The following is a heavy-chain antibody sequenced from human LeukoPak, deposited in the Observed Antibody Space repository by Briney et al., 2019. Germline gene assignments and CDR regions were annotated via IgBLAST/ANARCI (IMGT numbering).Heavy chain of an antibody. J-gene: IGHJ4*02. CDR2: IKQDGSEK. Sequence: GGSPRLSCAASGFTFSSYWMSWVRQAPGKGLEWVANIKQDGSEKYYVDSVKGRFTISRDNAKNSLYLQMNSLRAEDTAVYYCARVRGYDILTGYYSPYFDYWGQGTLVTVSS. CDR3: ARVRGYDILTGYYSPYFDY. CDR1: GFTFSSYW. V-gene: IGHV3-7*01. D-gene: IGHD3-9*01.